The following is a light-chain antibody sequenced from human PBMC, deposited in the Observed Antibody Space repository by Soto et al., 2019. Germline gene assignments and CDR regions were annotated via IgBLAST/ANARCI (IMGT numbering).Light chain of an antibody. CDR2: EVS. CDR1: SSDVGSYNL. J-gene: IGLJ1*01. CDR3: CSYAGSSTPLI. V-gene: IGLV2-23*02. Sequence: QSALTQPASVSGSPGQSITISCTGTSSDVGSYNLVSWYQQHPGKVPKLMIYEVSKRPSGVSNRFSGSKSGNTASLTISGLQAEDEADYYSCSYAGSSTPLIFGTGTKVTVL.